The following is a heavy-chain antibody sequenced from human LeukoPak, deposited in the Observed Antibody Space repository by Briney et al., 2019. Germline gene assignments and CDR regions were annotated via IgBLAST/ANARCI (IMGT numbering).Heavy chain of an antibody. CDR2: ISAGADNT. Sequence: GGSLRLSCAASTFTFSSYAMSWVRQAPGKGLEWVSAISAGADNTYYADSVKGRFTISRDNSKNTLFLQMSGLRAEDTAVYFCARGAYGDYDTCGQGNLVTVSS. CDR3: ARGAYGDYDT. D-gene: IGHD4-17*01. V-gene: IGHV3-23*01. J-gene: IGHJ5*02. CDR1: TFTFSSYA.